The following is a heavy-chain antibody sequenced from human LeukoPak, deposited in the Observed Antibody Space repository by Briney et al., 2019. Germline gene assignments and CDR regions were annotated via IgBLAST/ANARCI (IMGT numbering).Heavy chain of an antibody. V-gene: IGHV3-30-3*01. CDR2: ISYDGSNK. D-gene: IGHD3-22*01. CDR1: GFTFSSYA. Sequence: GGSLRLPCAASGFTFSSYAMHWVRQAPGKGLEWVAVISYDGSNKYYADSVKGRFTISRDNSKNTLYLQMNSLRAEDTAVYYCARDFTYYYDSSLLYWGQGTLVTVSS. J-gene: IGHJ4*02. CDR3: ARDFTYYYDSSLLY.